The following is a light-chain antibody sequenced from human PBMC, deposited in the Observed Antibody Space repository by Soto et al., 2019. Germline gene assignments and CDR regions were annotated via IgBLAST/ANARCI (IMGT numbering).Light chain of an antibody. Sequence: QSVLTQPASVSGSPGQSITISCTGSGRDIGAYDYVSWYQQHPGKAPKLLIYGVNNRPSGVSYRFSASKSAFTASLAISGLRSEDEADYYCAAWDDSLSGYIFGTGTKVTVL. CDR1: GRDIGAYDY. CDR3: AAWDDSLSGYI. V-gene: IGLV2-14*01. J-gene: IGLJ1*01. CDR2: GVN.